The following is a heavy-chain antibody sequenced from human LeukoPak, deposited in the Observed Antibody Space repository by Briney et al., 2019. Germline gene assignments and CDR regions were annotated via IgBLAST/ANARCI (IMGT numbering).Heavy chain of an antibody. CDR2: TYYRSKWHN. V-gene: IGHV6-1*01. CDR3: VGGPGSLLH. CDR1: GDSVSSNSGA. J-gene: IGHJ4*02. Sequence: SQTLSLTCAISGDSVSSNSGAWNWIRQSPSRGLEWLGRTYYRSKWHNGYAVSVKSRITINPDTSKNQFSLHLNSVTPEDTAVCYCVGGPGSLLHWGQGILVTVSS.